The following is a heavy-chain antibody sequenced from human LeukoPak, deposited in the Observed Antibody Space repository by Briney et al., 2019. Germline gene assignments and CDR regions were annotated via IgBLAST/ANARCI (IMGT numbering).Heavy chain of an antibody. CDR1: GFTVSSNH. Sequence: GGSLRLSCAASGFTVSSNHMIWVRQAPGKGLEWVSVIYSGGSTDYADSVKSRFTISRDNLKNTLYLQMNSLRAEDTAVYYCARGPAGYNWGQGTLVTFSS. CDR3: ARGPAGYN. V-gene: IGHV3-53*01. D-gene: IGHD1-1*01. CDR2: IYSGGST. J-gene: IGHJ4*02.